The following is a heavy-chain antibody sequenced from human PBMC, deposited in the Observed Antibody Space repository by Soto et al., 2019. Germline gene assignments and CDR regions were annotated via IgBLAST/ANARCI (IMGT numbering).Heavy chain of an antibody. CDR3: ARGAMANFDY. J-gene: IGHJ4*02. D-gene: IGHD5-18*01. CDR2: FIAMLGTP. CDR1: GGTFGSQG. V-gene: IGHV1-69*13. Sequence: SVKVSCKASGGTFGSQGIAWVRQAPGQGLEWMGGFIAMLGTPTYAKKVQGRATISADESLSSSYLELRSLRSEDTGVYFCARGAMANFDYWGQGTVVTVSS.